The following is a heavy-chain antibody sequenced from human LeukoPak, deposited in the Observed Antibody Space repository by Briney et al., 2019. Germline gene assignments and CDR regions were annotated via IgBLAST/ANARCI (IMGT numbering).Heavy chain of an antibody. V-gene: IGHV4-59*08. J-gene: IGHJ4*02. CDR2: IYYSGST. Sequence: NPSETLSLTCAVYGGSFSGYYWSWIRQPPGKGLEWIGYIYYSGSTNYNPSLKSRVTISVDTSKNQFSLKLSSVTAADTAVYYCARHYYDSSGYRFDYWGQGTLVTVSS. CDR1: GGSFSGYY. D-gene: IGHD3-22*01. CDR3: ARHYYDSSGYRFDY.